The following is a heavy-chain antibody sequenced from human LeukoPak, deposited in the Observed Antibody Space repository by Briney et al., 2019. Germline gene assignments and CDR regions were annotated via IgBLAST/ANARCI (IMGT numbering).Heavy chain of an antibody. D-gene: IGHD3-3*01. J-gene: IGHJ5*02. CDR2: ISSSCSTI. CDR3: ARGSTVFGVVIEGNWFDP. V-gene: IGHV3-11*01. Sequence: GGSLRLSCAASGFTFSDYYMSWIRQAPGKGLEWVSYISSSCSTIYYADSVKGRFTISRDNAKNSLYLQMNSLRAEDTAVYYCARGSTVFGVVIEGNWFDPWGQGTLVTVSS. CDR1: GFTFSDYY.